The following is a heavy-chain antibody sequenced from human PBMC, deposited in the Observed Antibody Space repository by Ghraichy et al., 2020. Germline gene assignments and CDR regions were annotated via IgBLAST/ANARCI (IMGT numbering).Heavy chain of an antibody. J-gene: IGHJ4*02. CDR1: GGSISNSFYY. CDR3: ARRVALAGTSFFDS. V-gene: IGHV4-39*07. D-gene: IGHD6-19*01. Sequence: SETLSLICTVSGGSISNSFYYWGWVRQTPEKGLEWIATISYTGNTFFNPSLKSRITTSIDTSTNQFSLGLTSVTAADTGVYYCARRVALAGTSFFDSWGQGTLVTVSS. CDR2: ISYTGNT.